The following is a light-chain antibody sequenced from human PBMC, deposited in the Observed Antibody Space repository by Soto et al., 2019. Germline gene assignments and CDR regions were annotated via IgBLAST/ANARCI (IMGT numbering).Light chain of an antibody. CDR2: EVS. Sequence: QSALTQPASVSGSPGQSITISCTGTSSDVGGYNSVSWYQQHPGKAPKLMIYEVSNRPSGVSNRFSGSKSGNTSSLTISGLQAEDEAEYYCSSYIRSRTVVFGGGTKLTVL. V-gene: IGLV2-14*01. J-gene: IGLJ2*01. CDR3: SSYIRSRTVV. CDR1: SSDVGGYNS.